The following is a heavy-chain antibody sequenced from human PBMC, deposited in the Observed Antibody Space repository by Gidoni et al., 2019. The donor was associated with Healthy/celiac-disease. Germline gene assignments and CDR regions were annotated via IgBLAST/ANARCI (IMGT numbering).Heavy chain of an antibody. CDR2: IYYSGST. Sequence: QVQLQESAPGLAKPSDTLSLTCTVSGGSIRSYYWSWIRQPPGKGLEWIGYIYYSGSTNYNPSLKSRVTISVDTSKNQFSLKLSSVTAADTAVYYCARRRGDCYFDYWGQGTLVTVSS. J-gene: IGHJ4*02. CDR1: GGSIRSYY. V-gene: IGHV4-59*01. D-gene: IGHD2-21*02. CDR3: ARRRGDCYFDY.